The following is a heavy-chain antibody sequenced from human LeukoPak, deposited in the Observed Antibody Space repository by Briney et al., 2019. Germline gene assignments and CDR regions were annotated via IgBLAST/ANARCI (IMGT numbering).Heavy chain of an antibody. CDR1: SDSISSSSYL. CDR2: IYSNGHI. J-gene: IGHJ6*02. CDR3: ACSGGSLLPYYYYYGMDV. V-gene: IGHV4-39*01. D-gene: IGHD2-15*01. Sequence: SETLSLTCSVSSDSISSSSYLWVWVRQPPGKGLEWIGDIYSNGHISYNPSLKSRAAISVDTSKNQFSLNLSSVTAADTAVYYCACSGGSLLPYYYYYGMDVWGQGTTVTVSS.